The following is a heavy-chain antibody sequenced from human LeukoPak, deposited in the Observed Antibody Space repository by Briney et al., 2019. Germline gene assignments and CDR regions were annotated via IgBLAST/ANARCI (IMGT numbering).Heavy chain of an antibody. CDR2: ISYDGSNK. D-gene: IGHD6-13*01. CDR1: GFTFSSYA. CDR3: ARVVAAGTYYYYYYGMDV. Sequence: GGSLRLSCAASGFTFSSYAMHWVRQAPGKGLEWVAVISYDGSNKYYADSVKGRFTISRDNSKNTLYLQMNSLRAEDTAVYYCARVVAAGTYYYYYYGMDVWGQGTTVTVSS. J-gene: IGHJ6*02. V-gene: IGHV3-30-3*01.